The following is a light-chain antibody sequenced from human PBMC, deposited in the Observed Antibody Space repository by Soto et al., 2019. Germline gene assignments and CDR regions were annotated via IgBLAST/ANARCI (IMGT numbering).Light chain of an antibody. J-gene: IGKJ1*01. CDR1: QSVSSY. V-gene: IGKV3D-15*01. CDR2: GAS. Sequence: EIGLTQSASTLSWSPGERATLSCGASQSVSSYLAWYQQRPGQPPNLLIFGASHRAPDIPDRFSGSGYGTDFTLTISSLQTDDFATYYCQHYNSYSEAFGQGTKVDIK. CDR3: QHYNSYSEA.